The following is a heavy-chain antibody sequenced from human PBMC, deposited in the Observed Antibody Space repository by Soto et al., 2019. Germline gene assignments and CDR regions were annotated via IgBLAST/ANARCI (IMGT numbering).Heavy chain of an antibody. CDR1: GGSFSGYY. J-gene: IGHJ2*01. Sequence: QVQLQQWGAGLLKPSETLSLTCAVYGGSFSGYYWSWIRQPPGKGLEWIGAINHSGSTNYNPSLKSRVTISVDTSKNQFSLKLSSVTAADTAVYYCARGVSGAAAGFSWYFDLWGRGTLVTVSS. D-gene: IGHD6-13*01. V-gene: IGHV4-34*01. CDR2: INHSGST. CDR3: ARGVSGAAAGFSWYFDL.